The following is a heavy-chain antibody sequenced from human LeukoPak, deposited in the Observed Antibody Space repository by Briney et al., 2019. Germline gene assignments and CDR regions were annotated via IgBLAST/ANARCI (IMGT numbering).Heavy chain of an antibody. Sequence: SQTLSLTCTVSGNSISSGDNYWRWIRQPAGKGLEWIGRIYTSGSTNYNPSLKSRVTMSVDTSKNQFSLKLSSVTAADTAVYYCARDRYYYDSSGYYWLFDYWGQGTLVIVSS. CDR2: IYTSGST. CDR1: GNSISSGDNY. D-gene: IGHD3-22*01. J-gene: IGHJ4*02. CDR3: ARDRYYYDSSGYYWLFDY. V-gene: IGHV4-61*02.